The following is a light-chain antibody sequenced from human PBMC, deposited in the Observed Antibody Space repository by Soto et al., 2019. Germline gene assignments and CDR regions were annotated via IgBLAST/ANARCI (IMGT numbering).Light chain of an antibody. V-gene: IGLV2-14*03. J-gene: IGLJ1*01. CDR3: CSYTSSSTYV. CDR2: GVS. CDR1: SNDVGGYNY. Sequence: QSALTQPASVSGSPGQSITISCTGTSNDVGGYNYVSWYQQHPGNAPKLMIYGVSNRPSGVSNRFSGSKSGNTASLTISGLQAEDEADYYCCSYTSSSTYVFGTGTKLTVL.